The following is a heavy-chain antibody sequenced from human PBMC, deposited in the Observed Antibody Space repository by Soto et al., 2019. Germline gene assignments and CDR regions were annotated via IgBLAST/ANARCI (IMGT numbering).Heavy chain of an antibody. V-gene: IGHV3-23*01. J-gene: IGHJ4*02. D-gene: IGHD1-26*01. CDR1: GFTFSSYA. CDR3: AKDVTSGSYFFDY. CDR2: ISGSGGST. Sequence: PVGSLRLSCAASGFTFSSYAMSWVRQAPGKGLEWVSAISGSGGSTYYADSVKGRFTISRDNSKNTLYLQMNSLRAEDTAVYYCAKDVTSGSYFFDYWGQGTLVTVSS.